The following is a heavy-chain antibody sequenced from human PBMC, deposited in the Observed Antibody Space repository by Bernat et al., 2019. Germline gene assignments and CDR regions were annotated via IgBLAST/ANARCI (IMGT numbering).Heavy chain of an antibody. CDR3: ARETWQKYGDFWSGYSAY. CDR2: IRNDASSE. Sequence: EVQLVESGGGLVQPGGSLRLSCAASGFTFTNYWMTWVRQAPGKGLEWVANIRNDASSEYYLDSVKGRFTISRDNAGNSVHLQMNSLRVEDTAVYYCARETWQKYGDFWSGYSAYWGQGIVVTVSS. D-gene: IGHD3-3*01. V-gene: IGHV3-7*03. J-gene: IGHJ4*02. CDR1: GFTFTNYW.